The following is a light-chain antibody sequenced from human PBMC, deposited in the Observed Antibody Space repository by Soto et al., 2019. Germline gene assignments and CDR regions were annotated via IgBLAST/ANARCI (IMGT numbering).Light chain of an antibody. CDR3: SSHAHSYNWV. Sequence: QSALTQPASLSGSPGQSITISCTGTSSDIGAYDYVSWFQQHPGKAPKLMISEVNNRPSGVSNRFSGSKSGNTASLTVSGLQAEDEADYYCSSHAHSYNWVFGGGTQLTVL. CDR2: EVN. J-gene: IGLJ3*02. V-gene: IGLV2-14*01. CDR1: SSDIGAYDY.